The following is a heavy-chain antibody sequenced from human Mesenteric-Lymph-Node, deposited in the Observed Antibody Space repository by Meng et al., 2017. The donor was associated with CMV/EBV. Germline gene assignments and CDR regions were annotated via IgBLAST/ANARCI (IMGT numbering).Heavy chain of an antibody. Sequence: SETLSLTCTVSGGSISSYYWSWIRQPPGKGLEWIGYIYYSGSTNYNASLKSRVTISVDTSKNQFSLKLSSVTAADTAVYYCARGGGYCSSTSCYSAPKGYFDYWGQGTLVTVSS. D-gene: IGHD2-2*02. CDR2: IYYSGST. J-gene: IGHJ4*02. CDR3: ARGGGYCSSTSCYSAPKGYFDY. CDR1: GGSISSYY. V-gene: IGHV4-59*01.